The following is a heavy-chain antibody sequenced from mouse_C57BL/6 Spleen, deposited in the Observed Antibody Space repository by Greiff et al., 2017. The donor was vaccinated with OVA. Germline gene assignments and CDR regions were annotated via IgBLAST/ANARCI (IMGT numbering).Heavy chain of an antibody. CDR2: IDPSDSYT. J-gene: IGHJ2*01. V-gene: IGHV1-69*01. CDR3: TRMRDGYPFDY. CDR1: GYTFTSYW. Sequence: VQLQQSGAELVMPGASVKLSCKASGYTFTSYWMHWVKQRPGQGLEWIGEIDPSDSYTNYNQTFKGKSTLTVDKSSSTAYMQLSSLTSEDSAVYYCTRMRDGYPFDYWGQGTTLTVSS. D-gene: IGHD2-3*01.